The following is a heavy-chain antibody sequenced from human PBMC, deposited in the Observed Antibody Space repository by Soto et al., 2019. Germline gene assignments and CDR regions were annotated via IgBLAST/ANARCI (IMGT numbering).Heavy chain of an antibody. Sequence: GGSLRLSCAASGFTFSSYAMSWVRQAPGRGLEWVSAISGSGGSTYYADSVKGRFTISRDNSKNTLYLQMNSLRAEDTAVYYCAKDGRPAVLMVYAFDYWGQGTLVTVSS. V-gene: IGHV3-23*01. D-gene: IGHD2-8*01. CDR3: AKDGRPAVLMVYAFDY. CDR1: GFTFSSYA. CDR2: ISGSGGST. J-gene: IGHJ4*02.